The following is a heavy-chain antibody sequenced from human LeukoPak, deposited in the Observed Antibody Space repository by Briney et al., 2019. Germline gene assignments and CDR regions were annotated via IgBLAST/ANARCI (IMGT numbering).Heavy chain of an antibody. CDR2: ISSSSTYI. V-gene: IGHV3-21*01. CDR3: ARVPAYYDILTGYYY. J-gene: IGHJ4*02. CDR1: GFTFSSYN. D-gene: IGHD3-9*01. Sequence: GRSLRLSCAASGFTFSSYNMNWVRQAPGKGLEWVSSISSSSTYIYYADSVKGRFTISRDNAKNSLYLQMNSLRAEDTAVYYCARVPAYYDILTGYYYWGQGTLVTVSS.